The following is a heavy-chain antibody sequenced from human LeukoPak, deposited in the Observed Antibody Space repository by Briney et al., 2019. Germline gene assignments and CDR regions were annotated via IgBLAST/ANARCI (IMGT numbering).Heavy chain of an antibody. D-gene: IGHD4-17*01. Sequence: PGGSLRLSCAASGFTFSDYDMTWIRQAPGKGLEWVSCISSSGSFTNYADSVKGRFTISRDNAKNSLYLQMNSLRPEDTAVYYCARGRSTSDWGQGTLVTVSS. CDR1: GFTFSDYD. V-gene: IGHV3-11*03. CDR3: ARGRSTSD. J-gene: IGHJ4*02. CDR2: ISSSGSFT.